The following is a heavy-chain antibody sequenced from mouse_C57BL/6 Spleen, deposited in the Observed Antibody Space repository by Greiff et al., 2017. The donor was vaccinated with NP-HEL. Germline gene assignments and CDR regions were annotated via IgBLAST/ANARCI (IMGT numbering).Heavy chain of an antibody. CDR1: GYTFTDYY. D-gene: IGHD1-1*01. CDR2: INPYNGGT. J-gene: IGHJ2*01. CDR3: ARSRGITTTSLDY. V-gene: IGHV1-19*01. Sequence: VHVKQSGPVLVKPGASVKMSCKASGYTFTDYYMNWVKQSHGKSLEWIGVINPYNGGTSYNQKFKGKATLTVDKSSSTAYMELNSLTSEDSAVYYCARSRGITTTSLDYWGQGTTLTVSS.